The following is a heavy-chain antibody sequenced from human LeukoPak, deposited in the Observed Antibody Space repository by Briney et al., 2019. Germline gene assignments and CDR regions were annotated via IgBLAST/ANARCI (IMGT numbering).Heavy chain of an antibody. D-gene: IGHD6-19*01. V-gene: IGHV4-59*01. J-gene: IGHJ5*02. CDR3: ARGPSIAVAGTRNWFDP. CDR2: IYYSGST. Sequence: SETLSLTCTVSGGSISSYYWSWIRQPPGKGLEWIGYIYYSGSTNYNPSLKSRVTISVDTSKNQFSLKLSSVTAADTAVYYCARGPSIAVAGTRNWFDPWGQGTLVIVSS. CDR1: GGSISSYY.